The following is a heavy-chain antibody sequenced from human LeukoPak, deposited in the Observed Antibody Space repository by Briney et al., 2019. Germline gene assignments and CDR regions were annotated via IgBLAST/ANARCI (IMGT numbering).Heavy chain of an antibody. D-gene: IGHD2-21*02. Sequence: WASVKVSCKASGGTFSSYAISWVRQAPGQGLEWMGWISGYNGNTNYAQNLQGRVTMTTDTSTSTAYMELRSLRSDDTAVYYCARGLGVVTAQSEQPKPRYFDLWGRGTQVTVSS. J-gene: IGHJ2*01. CDR2: ISGYNGNT. CDR3: ARGLGVVTAQSEQPKPRYFDL. CDR1: GGTFSSYA. V-gene: IGHV1-18*01.